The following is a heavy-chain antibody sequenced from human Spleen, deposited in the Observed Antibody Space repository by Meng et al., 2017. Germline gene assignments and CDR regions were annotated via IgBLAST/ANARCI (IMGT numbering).Heavy chain of an antibody. Sequence: QGELRQWGSGLLKPSRPLSLTCVVSGGSFSDYYWSWIRQPPGKGLEWIGEINHSGSTNYNPSLESRATISVDTSQNNLSLKLSSVTAADSAVYYCARGPTTMAHDFDYWGQGTLVTVSS. V-gene: IGHV4-34*01. J-gene: IGHJ4*02. CDR3: ARGPTTMAHDFDY. CDR2: INHSGST. CDR1: GGSFSDYY. D-gene: IGHD4-11*01.